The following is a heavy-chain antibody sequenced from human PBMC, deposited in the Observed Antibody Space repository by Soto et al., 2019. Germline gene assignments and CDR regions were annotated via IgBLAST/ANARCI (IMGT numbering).Heavy chain of an antibody. CDR3: ARGWLPFDF. V-gene: IGHV4-59*01. CDR2: IYYSGST. D-gene: IGHD5-12*01. CDR1: GGSISSYY. J-gene: IGHJ4*02. Sequence: LSLTCTVSGGSISSYYWSWIRQPPGKGLEWIGYIYYSGSTNYNPSLKSRVTISVDTSKNQFSLKLSSVTAADTAVYYCARGWLPFDFWGKGTLVTVSS.